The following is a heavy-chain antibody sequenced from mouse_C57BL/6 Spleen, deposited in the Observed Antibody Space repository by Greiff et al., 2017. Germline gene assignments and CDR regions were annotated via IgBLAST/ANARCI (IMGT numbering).Heavy chain of an antibody. V-gene: IGHV1-81*01. CDR3: ASTRFAY. J-gene: IGHJ3*01. Sequence: VKLVESGAELARPGASVKLSCKASGYTFTSYGISWVKQRTGQGLEWIGEIYPRSGNTYYNEKFKGKATLTADKSSSTAYMELRSLTSEDSAVYFCASTRFAYWGQGTLVTVSA. CDR1: GYTFTSYG. D-gene: IGHD2-1*01. CDR2: IYPRSGNT.